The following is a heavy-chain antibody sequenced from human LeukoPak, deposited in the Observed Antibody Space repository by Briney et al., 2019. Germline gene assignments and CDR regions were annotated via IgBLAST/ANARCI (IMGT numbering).Heavy chain of an antibody. CDR3: AREVYSSGWYGTSDY. CDR1: GGSFSGYY. V-gene: IGHV4-34*01. Sequence: SETLSLTCAVYGGSFSGYYWSWIRQPPGKGLEWIGDINHSGSTNYNPSLKSRVTISVDTSKNQFSLKLSSVTAADTAVYYCAREVYSSGWYGTSDYWGQGTLVTVSS. D-gene: IGHD6-19*01. CDR2: INHSGST. J-gene: IGHJ4*02.